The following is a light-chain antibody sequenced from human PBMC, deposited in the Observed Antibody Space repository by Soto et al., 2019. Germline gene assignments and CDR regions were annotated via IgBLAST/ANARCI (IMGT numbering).Light chain of an antibody. CDR1: QSVSSTY. CDR3: QQYGNSFVG. Sequence: EIVLTHSPGTLSLSPGERATLSVSASQSVSSTYLAWYQHKPGQAPRLLIYGASSRATGIPDRFSGSGSGTDFTLIISRLEPEDFAVYYCQQYGNSFVGFGQGTKVDNK. J-gene: IGKJ1*01. V-gene: IGKV3-20*01. CDR2: GAS.